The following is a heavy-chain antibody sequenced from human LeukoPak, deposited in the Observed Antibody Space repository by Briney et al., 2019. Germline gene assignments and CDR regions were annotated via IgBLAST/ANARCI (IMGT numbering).Heavy chain of an antibody. J-gene: IGHJ3*02. V-gene: IGHV4-59*01. D-gene: IGHD2-15*01. Sequence: SETLSLTCTVSGGSISSYYWSWIRQPPGKGLEWIGYIYYSGSTNYNPSLKSRVTISVDTSKNQFSLKLSSVTAADTAVYYCARNLYCSGGSCYDAFDIWGQGTMVPVSS. CDR3: ARNLYCSGGSCYDAFDI. CDR1: GGSISSYY. CDR2: IYYSGST.